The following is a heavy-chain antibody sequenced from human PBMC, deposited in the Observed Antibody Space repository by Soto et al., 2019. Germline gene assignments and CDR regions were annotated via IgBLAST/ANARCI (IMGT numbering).Heavy chain of an antibody. CDR1: GFIFNNYW. Sequence: EVQLVESGGGLVQPGGSMRLSCAASGFIFNNYWMHWVRQVPGKGLVWVSRVNSDGSTTNYADSVKGRFTISRDNAKNTLFLQINSVRVEDTAVYYCARGKYYDVSTGYSTFDPWGQGVPVTVAS. CDR2: VNSDGSTT. CDR3: ARGKYYDVSTGYSTFDP. J-gene: IGHJ5*02. V-gene: IGHV3-74*01. D-gene: IGHD3-9*01.